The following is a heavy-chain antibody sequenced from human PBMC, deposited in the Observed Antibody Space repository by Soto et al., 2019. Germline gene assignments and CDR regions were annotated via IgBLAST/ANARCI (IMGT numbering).Heavy chain of an antibody. V-gene: IGHV3-33*01. CDR3: ARDRGSGSFYQLDY. Sequence: QVQLVESGGGVVQPGRSLRLSCAASGFTFSNHGMHWVRQAPGKGLEWVARIYYDGSNEYYADSVKGRFTISRDNSKNTVYLQMNSLRVEDTAVYYCARDRGSGSFYQLDYWGQGTLVTVSS. D-gene: IGHD1-26*01. CDR1: GFTFSNHG. J-gene: IGHJ4*02. CDR2: IYYDGSNE.